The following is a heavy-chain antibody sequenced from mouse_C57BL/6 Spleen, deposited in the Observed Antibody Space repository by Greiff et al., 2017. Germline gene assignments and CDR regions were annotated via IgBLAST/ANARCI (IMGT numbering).Heavy chain of an antibody. J-gene: IGHJ2*01. V-gene: IGHV1-69*01. Sequence: QVQLQQPGAELVMPGASVKLSCKASGYTFTSYWMHWVKQRPGQGLEWIGEIDPSDSYTNYNQKFKGKSTLTVDKSSSTAYMQLSSLTSEDSAVYYCARDHDYDLYFDYWGQGTTLTVSS. CDR1: GYTFTSYW. CDR2: IDPSDSYT. D-gene: IGHD2-4*01. CDR3: ARDHDYDLYFDY.